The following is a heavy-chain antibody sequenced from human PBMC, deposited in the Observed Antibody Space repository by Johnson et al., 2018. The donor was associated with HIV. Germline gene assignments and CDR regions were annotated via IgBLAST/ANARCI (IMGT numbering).Heavy chain of an antibody. D-gene: IGHD3-16*01. V-gene: IGHV3-30*14. CDR3: ARDVKVCAFDI. CDR2: ISYAGSNK. CDR1: GFTFSSYA. J-gene: IGHJ3*02. Sequence: QMLLVESGGGVVQPGRSLRLSCAAPGFTFSSYAMHWVRQAPRKGLEWVAVISYAGSNKYYADSVKGRFTISRDNSKNTLYLQMNSLRAEDTAVYYCARDVKVCAFDIWGQGTMVTVSS.